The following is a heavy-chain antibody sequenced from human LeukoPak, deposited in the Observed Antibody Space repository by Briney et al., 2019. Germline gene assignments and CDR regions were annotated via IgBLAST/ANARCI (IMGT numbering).Heavy chain of an antibody. Sequence: ASVKVSCKASGYTFTGYYMHWVRQAPGQGLEWMGWINPNSGGTNYAQKFQGRVTMTRDTSISTAYMELSRLRSDDTAVYYCARDGHAYCSGGSCYSDAFDVWGQGTMVTVSS. D-gene: IGHD2-15*01. CDR1: GYTFTGYY. V-gene: IGHV1-2*02. CDR2: INPNSGGT. J-gene: IGHJ3*01. CDR3: ARDGHAYCSGGSCYSDAFDV.